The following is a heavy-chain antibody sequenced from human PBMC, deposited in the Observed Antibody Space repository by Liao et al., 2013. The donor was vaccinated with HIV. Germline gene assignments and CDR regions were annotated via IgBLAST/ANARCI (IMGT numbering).Heavy chain of an antibody. CDR1: GGSFSGYY. CDR2: IYTSGST. J-gene: IGHJ6*03. CDR3: ARAVIRGGEPALGYMDV. Sequence: QVQLQQWGAGLLKPSETLSLTCAVYGGSFSGYYWSWIRQPAGKGLEWIGRIYTSGSTNYNPSLKSRVTMSVDTSKNQFSLKLSSVTAADTAVYYCARAVIRGGEPALGYMDVWGKGTTVTVSS. V-gene: IGHV4-59*10. D-gene: IGHD2-21*01.